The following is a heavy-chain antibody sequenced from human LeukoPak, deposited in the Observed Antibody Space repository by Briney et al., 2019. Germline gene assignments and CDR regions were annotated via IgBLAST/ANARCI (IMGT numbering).Heavy chain of an antibody. Sequence: GGSLRLSCAASGFTFSSYWMHWVRQAPGKGLVWVSRINSDGSSTSYADSVKGRFTISRDNAKNTLYLQMNSLRAEDTAVYYCARVLWLSNRQKYFDYWGQGTLVTVSS. CDR1: GFTFSSYW. CDR3: ARVLWLSNRQKYFDY. D-gene: IGHD1-14*01. J-gene: IGHJ4*02. V-gene: IGHV3-74*01. CDR2: INSDGSST.